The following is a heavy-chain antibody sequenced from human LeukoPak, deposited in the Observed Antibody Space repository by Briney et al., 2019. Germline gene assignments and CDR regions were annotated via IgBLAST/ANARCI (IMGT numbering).Heavy chain of an antibody. Sequence: ASVKVSCKASGGTFSSYTISWVRQAPGQGLEWMGRIIPILGIANYAQRFQGRVTITADKSTSTAYMELSSLRSEVTAVYYCASEGITIFGVVIQAKFDYWGQGTLVTVSS. D-gene: IGHD3-3*01. V-gene: IGHV1-69*02. CDR2: IIPILGIA. J-gene: IGHJ4*02. CDR1: GGTFSSYT. CDR3: ASEGITIFGVVIQAKFDY.